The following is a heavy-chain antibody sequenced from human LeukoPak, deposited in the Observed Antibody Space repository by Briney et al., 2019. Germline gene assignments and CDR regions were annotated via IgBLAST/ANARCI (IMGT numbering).Heavy chain of an antibody. V-gene: IGHV4-59*08. D-gene: IGHD6-19*01. Sequence: PSETLSLTCTVSGGSISSYYWTWIRQPPGKGLEWIGNIYYSGSTNYNPSLKSRVTISVDTSKNQFSLKLSSVTAAGTAVYYCARQSYSSAWYFFAYWGQGTLVTVSS. J-gene: IGHJ4*02. CDR2: IYYSGST. CDR3: ARQSYSSAWYFFAY. CDR1: GGSISSYY.